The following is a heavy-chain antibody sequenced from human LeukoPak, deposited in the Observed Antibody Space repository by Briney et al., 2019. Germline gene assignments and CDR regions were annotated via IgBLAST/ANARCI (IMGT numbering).Heavy chain of an antibody. J-gene: IGHJ4*02. CDR3: ARQGGPYDSSGYYYFDY. CDR2: ISSSSSYI. D-gene: IGHD3-22*01. Sequence: GGSLRLSCAASGFTFSSYSMNWVRQAPGKGLEWVLSISSSSSYIYYADSVKGRFTISRDNAKNSLYLQMNSLRAEDTAVYYCARQGGPYDSSGYYYFDYWGQGTLVTVSS. CDR1: GFTFSSYS. V-gene: IGHV3-21*01.